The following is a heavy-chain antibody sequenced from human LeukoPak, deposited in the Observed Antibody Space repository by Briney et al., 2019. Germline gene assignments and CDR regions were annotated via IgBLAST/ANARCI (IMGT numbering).Heavy chain of an antibody. CDR3: ARDRDFDY. J-gene: IGHJ4*02. CDR1: GFTFTDYN. V-gene: IGHV3-21*01. CDR2: ISSSSTYI. Sequence: PGGSLRLSCAASGFTFTDYNMNWVRQAPGKGLEWASSISSSSTYIYYADSVKGRFTISRDNAKNSLYLQMNSLSAEDTAVYYCARDRDFDYWGQGTLVTVSS.